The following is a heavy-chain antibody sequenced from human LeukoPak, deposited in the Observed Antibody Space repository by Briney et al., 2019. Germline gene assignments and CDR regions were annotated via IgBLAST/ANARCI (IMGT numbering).Heavy chain of an antibody. CDR1: GFTFSSYS. Sequence: GGSLRLSCAASGFTFSSYSMNWVRQAPGKGLEWVSSISSSSSYIYYADSVKGRFTISRDNAKNSLYLQMNSLRAEDTAVYYCARDHVAYSYGLTGYWGQGTLVTVSS. V-gene: IGHV3-21*01. CDR2: ISSSSSYI. J-gene: IGHJ4*02. D-gene: IGHD5-18*01. CDR3: ARDHVAYSYGLTGY.